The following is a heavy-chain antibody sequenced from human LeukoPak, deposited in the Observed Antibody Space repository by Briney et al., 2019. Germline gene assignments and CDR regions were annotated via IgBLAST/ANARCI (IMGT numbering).Heavy chain of an antibody. Sequence: ASVKVSCKASGYTFTGYYMHWVRQAPGQGLEWMGWINPNSGGTNYAQKFQGRVTMTRDTSISTAYMELSRLRSDDTAVYYCAGEGNDSSGYYYPPFDYWGQGTLVTVSS. D-gene: IGHD3-22*01. CDR1: GYTFTGYY. V-gene: IGHV1-2*02. J-gene: IGHJ4*02. CDR3: AGEGNDSSGYYYPPFDY. CDR2: INPNSGGT.